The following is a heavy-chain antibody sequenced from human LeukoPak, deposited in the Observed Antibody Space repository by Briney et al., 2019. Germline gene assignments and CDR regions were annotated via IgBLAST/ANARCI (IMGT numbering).Heavy chain of an antibody. CDR2: ISVYNGNT. Sequence: ASVKVSCTPSGYTFTTYGISWVRQAPGQRLEGRGWISVYNGNTKYAQKLQGRVTMTTDTSTSTAYMELRSLRSDDTDVHYCARESLKIYYDSSGYHLDAFDNWGQGTMVTVSS. J-gene: IGHJ3*02. CDR1: GYTFTTYG. CDR3: ARESLKIYYDSSGYHLDAFDN. D-gene: IGHD3-22*01. V-gene: IGHV1-18*01.